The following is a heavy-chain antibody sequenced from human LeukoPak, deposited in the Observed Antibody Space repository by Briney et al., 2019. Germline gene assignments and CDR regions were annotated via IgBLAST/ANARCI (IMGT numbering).Heavy chain of an antibody. D-gene: IGHD1-26*01. V-gene: IGHV4-59*08. CDR2: IYYSGST. CDR3: ASGNYYQDY. Sequence: KPSETLSLTCTVSGGSISSYYWSWIRQPPGKGLEWIGYIYYSGSTNYNPSLKSRVTISVDTSKNQFSLKLSSVTAADTAVYYCASGNYYQDYWGQGTVVTVSP. CDR1: GGSISSYY. J-gene: IGHJ4*02.